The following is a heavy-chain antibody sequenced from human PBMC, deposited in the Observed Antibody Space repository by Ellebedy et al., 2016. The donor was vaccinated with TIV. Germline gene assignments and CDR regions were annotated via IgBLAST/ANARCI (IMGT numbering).Heavy chain of an antibody. Sequence: MPSETLSLTCTVSGGSIRSGGYYWSWIRQHPGKGLEWIGYTYYSGSTYYNPSLKSRVTISVDTSKNQCSLKLSSVTAADTAVYYCARYYGSGSYLYWYFDLWGRGTLVTVSS. J-gene: IGHJ2*01. CDR3: ARYYGSGSYLYWYFDL. D-gene: IGHD3-10*01. CDR2: TYYSGST. V-gene: IGHV4-31*03. CDR1: GGSIRSGGYY.